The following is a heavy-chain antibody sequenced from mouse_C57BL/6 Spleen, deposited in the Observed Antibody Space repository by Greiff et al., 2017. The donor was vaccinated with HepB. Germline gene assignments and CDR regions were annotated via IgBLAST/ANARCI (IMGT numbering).Heavy chain of an antibody. CDR1: GYTFTSYW. V-gene: IGHV1-59*01. CDR3: ARGITTVVGAY. J-gene: IGHJ3*01. Sequence: QVQLQQSGAELVRPGTSVKLSCKASGYTFTSYWMHWVKQRPGQGLEWIGVIDPSDSYTNYNQKFKGKATLTVDTSSSTAYMQLSSLTSEDSAVYYCARGITTVVGAYWGQGTLVTVSA. CDR2: IDPSDSYT. D-gene: IGHD1-1*01.